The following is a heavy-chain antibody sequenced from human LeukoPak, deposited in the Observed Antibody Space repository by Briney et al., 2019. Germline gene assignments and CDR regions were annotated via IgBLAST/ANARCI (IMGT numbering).Heavy chain of an antibody. CDR3: ASTGTTVSYYFDY. V-gene: IGHV4-34*01. J-gene: IGHJ4*02. Sequence: SETLSLTCAVYGGSFSGYYWSWIRQPPGKGLEWIGEINHSGSTNYNPSLKSRVTISLDTSKNQFSLKLSSVTAADTAVYYCASTGTTVSYYFDYWGQGTLVTVSS. CDR2: INHSGST. CDR1: GGSFSGYY. D-gene: IGHD4-11*01.